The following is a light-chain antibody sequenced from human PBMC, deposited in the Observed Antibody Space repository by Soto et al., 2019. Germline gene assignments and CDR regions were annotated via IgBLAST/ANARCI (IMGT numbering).Light chain of an antibody. V-gene: IGKV3-20*01. CDR1: QSVSSNH. J-gene: IGKJ2*01. Sequence: EIVLTQSPCTLSLSPGERATLSCRASQSVSSNHLAWYQQRPGQSPRRLIFGASKRATGIPDRFSGSGSGTDFTLTISSLEPEDFAVYYCQQYGSTPYTFGQGTKVDIK. CDR2: GAS. CDR3: QQYGSTPYT.